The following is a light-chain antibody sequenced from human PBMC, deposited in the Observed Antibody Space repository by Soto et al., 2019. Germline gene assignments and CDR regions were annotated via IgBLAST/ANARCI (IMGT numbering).Light chain of an antibody. CDR1: QSLNSR. Sequence: DIQLTQSPSTLSASVGDRFTLTFRAAQSLNSRLAWYQHRPGKAPRLLIYDASTLESGVPSRFSGSGSGTEFTFSITSLQPEDFGTYYCQQCYMGWTFGQGTKVDIK. CDR2: DAS. V-gene: IGKV1-5*01. J-gene: IGKJ1*01. CDR3: QQCYMGWT.